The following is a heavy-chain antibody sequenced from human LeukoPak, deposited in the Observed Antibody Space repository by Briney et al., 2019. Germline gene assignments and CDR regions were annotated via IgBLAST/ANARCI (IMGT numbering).Heavy chain of an antibody. J-gene: IGHJ3*02. CDR2: IYNGGST. Sequence: GGSLRLSCAASGFTFSTYSMSWVRQAPGKGLEWVSVIYNGGSTYYADYVEGRFTISRDNSKNTLYHQMNSLRAEDTAVYYCARDQKLDAFDIWGQGTMVTVSS. D-gene: IGHD1-7*01. V-gene: IGHV3-53*01. CDR3: ARDQKLDAFDI. CDR1: GFTFSTYS.